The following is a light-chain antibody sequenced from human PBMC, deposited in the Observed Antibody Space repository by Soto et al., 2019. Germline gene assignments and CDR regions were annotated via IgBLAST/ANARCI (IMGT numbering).Light chain of an antibody. J-gene: IGLJ2*01. CDR2: SNN. CDR1: SSNIGSNT. V-gene: IGLV1-44*01. CDR3: AAWDDSLNGPVV. Sequence: QPVLTQPPSASGTPGQRVTISCSGSSSNIGSNTVNWYQQLPGTAPKLLIYSNNQLPSGVPDRFSGSKSGTSASLAISGLQSEDEADYYCAAWDDSLNGPVVFGGGTKVTVL.